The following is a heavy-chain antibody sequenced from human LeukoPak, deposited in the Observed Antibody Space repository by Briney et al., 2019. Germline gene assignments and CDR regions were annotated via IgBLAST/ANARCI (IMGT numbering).Heavy chain of an antibody. V-gene: IGHV3-30*04. CDR1: GFTFSNFA. Sequence: GTSLRLSCAASGFTFSNFAMNWVRQAPGKGLEWVAFISHNGRHKEYADSVKGRFTISRDNSKNTLYLQMNSLRAEDTAVYYCAGYCSSTSCYIYYYYGMDVWGQGTTVTVSS. CDR2: ISHNGRHK. D-gene: IGHD2-2*02. J-gene: IGHJ6*02. CDR3: AGYCSSTSCYIYYYYGMDV.